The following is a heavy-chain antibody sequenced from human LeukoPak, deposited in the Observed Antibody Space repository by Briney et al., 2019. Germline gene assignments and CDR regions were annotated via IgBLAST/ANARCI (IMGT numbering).Heavy chain of an antibody. CDR1: GFTFSSYA. D-gene: IGHD6-19*01. CDR2: LSYDGSNK. V-gene: IGHV3-30-3*01. J-gene: IGHJ4*02. CDR3: ASSVLEYSSGWDYFDY. Sequence: PGGSLRLSCAASGFTFSSYAMHWVRQAPGKGLEWVAVLSYDGSNKYYADSVKGRFTISRDNSKNTLYLQMNSLRAEDTAVYYCASSVLEYSSGWDYFDYWGQGTLVTVSS.